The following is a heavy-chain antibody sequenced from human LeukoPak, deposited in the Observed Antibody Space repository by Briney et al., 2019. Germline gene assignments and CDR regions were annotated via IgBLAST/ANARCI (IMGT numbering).Heavy chain of an antibody. Sequence: SVKVSCKASGGTFSSYAISWVRQAPGQGLERMGGIIPIFGTANYAQKFQGRVTITTDESTSTAYMELSSLRSEDTAVYYCARDHERDHDYYYYMDVWGKGTTVTVSS. CDR1: GGTFSSYA. J-gene: IGHJ6*03. CDR3: ARDHERDHDYYYYMDV. CDR2: IIPIFGTA. V-gene: IGHV1-69*05.